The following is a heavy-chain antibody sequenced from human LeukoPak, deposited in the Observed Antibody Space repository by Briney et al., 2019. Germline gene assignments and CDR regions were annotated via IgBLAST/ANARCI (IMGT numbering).Heavy chain of an antibody. CDR3: ARDRLNCSGGSCYHYYYYGMDV. D-gene: IGHD2-15*01. V-gene: IGHV1-46*01. CDR2: INPSGGST. J-gene: IGHJ6*02. Sequence: ASVKVSCKASGYTFTSYYMHWVRQAPGQGLEWMGLINPSGGSTSYAQKFQGRVTMTRDTSTSTVYMELSSLRSEDTAVYYCARDRLNCSGGSCYHYYYYGMDVWGQGTTVTVSS. CDR1: GYTFTSYY.